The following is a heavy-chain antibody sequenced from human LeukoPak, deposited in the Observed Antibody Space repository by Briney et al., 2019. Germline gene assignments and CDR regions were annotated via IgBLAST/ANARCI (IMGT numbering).Heavy chain of an antibody. D-gene: IGHD3-22*01. CDR3: ARSSTEYYDS. CDR1: GFTFSSYE. J-gene: IGHJ4*02. CDR2: ISSSGSTI. Sequence: GGSLRLSCAASGFTFSSYEMNWVRQAPGKGLEWVSYISSSGSTIYYADSVKGRFTISRDNAKNSLYLQMNSLRAEDTAVYYCARSSTEYYDSWGQGTLVTVSS. V-gene: IGHV3-48*03.